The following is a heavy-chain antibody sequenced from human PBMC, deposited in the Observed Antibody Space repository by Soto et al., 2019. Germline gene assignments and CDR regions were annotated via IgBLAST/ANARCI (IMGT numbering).Heavy chain of an antibody. CDR3: ATGPSSDNYGHYHY. CDR2: ISAYNGNT. V-gene: IGHV1-18*01. CDR1: GYTFASCG. J-gene: IGHJ4*02. Sequence: ASVKVSCKASGYTFASCGISWVRQDPGQGLEWMGWISAYNGNTNYAQKLQGRVTMTEDTSTDTAYMELSSLRSEDTAVYYCATGPSSDNYGHYHYWGQGTLVTVSS. D-gene: IGHD4-17*01.